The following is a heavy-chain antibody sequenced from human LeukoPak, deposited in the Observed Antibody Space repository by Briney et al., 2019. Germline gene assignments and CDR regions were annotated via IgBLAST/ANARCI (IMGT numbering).Heavy chain of an antibody. D-gene: IGHD2-2*01. J-gene: IGHJ5*02. CDR1: GGSFSGYY. CDR3: ARGKPAAYNWFDP. CDR2: INHSGST. Sequence: SETLSLTCAVYGGSFSGYYWSWIRQPPGKGLEWIGEINHSGSTNYNPSLKSRVTISVDTSKNQFSLKLSSVTAADTAVYYCARGKPAAYNWFDPWGQGTLVTVSS. V-gene: IGHV4-34*01.